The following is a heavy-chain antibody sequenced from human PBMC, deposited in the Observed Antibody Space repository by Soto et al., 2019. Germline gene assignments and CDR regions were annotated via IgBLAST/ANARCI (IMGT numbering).Heavy chain of an antibody. D-gene: IGHD6-13*01. Sequence: EVQLVESGGGLIQPGGSLSLSCAASGFTVSSNYMSWVRQAPGKGLEWVSAIDGGGSTYYADSVKGRFTISRDNSNNTLYLQMNRLRAEDAAVYYCARDDKAAAGYYYYCGMDVWGQGTTVTVSS. CDR1: GFTVSSNY. CDR2: IDGGGST. J-gene: IGHJ6*02. V-gene: IGHV3-53*01. CDR3: ARDDKAAAGYYYYCGMDV.